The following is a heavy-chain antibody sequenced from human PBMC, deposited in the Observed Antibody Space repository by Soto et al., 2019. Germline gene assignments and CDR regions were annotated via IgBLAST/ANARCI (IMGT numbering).Heavy chain of an antibody. V-gene: IGHV4-30-4*01. D-gene: IGHD6-13*01. Sequence: QVQLQESGPGLVKPSQTLSLTCTVSGGSISSSDYYWSWIRQPPGKGLEWIGYIYYSGSTYYNPSLKSRVTISVDTSKNQFSLKLSSVTAADTAVYYCARGASSGQLVSNYFDYWGQGTLVTVSS. CDR3: ARGASSGQLVSNYFDY. J-gene: IGHJ4*02. CDR2: IYYSGST. CDR1: GGSISSSDYY.